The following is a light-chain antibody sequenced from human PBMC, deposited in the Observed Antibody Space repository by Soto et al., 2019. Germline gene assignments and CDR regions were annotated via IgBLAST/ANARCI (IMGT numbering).Light chain of an antibody. Sequence: DIQMTQSPSTLSGSVGDRVTITCRASQTISSWLAWYQQKPGKAPKLLIYKASTLKSGVPSRFSGSGSGTEFTLTISSLQPDDFATYYCQHYSSYSEAFGQGTRWIS. J-gene: IGKJ1*01. V-gene: IGKV1-5*03. CDR1: QTISSW. CDR3: QHYSSYSEA. CDR2: KAS.